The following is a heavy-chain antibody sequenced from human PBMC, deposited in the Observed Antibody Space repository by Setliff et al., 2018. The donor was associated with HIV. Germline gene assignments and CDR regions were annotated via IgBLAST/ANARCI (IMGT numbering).Heavy chain of an antibody. V-gene: IGHV3-7*03. D-gene: IGHD3-22*01. Sequence: HPGGSLRLSCAASGFTFSAHQMSWVRQPPGKGLEWVANIKADGTDKFYVDSVKGRFAISRDNAKNSLNLEMNSLRAEDTAIYYCASSRPPDDSSGYLDHWGQGTLVTVSS. CDR3: ASSRPPDDSSGYLDH. J-gene: IGHJ4*01. CDR2: IKADGTDK. CDR1: GFTFSAHQ.